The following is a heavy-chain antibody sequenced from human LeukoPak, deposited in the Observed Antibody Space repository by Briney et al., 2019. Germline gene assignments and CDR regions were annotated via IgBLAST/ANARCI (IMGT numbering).Heavy chain of an antibody. J-gene: IGHJ4*02. D-gene: IGHD3-22*01. Sequence: ESGPTMVNPTQTLTLTCTFSGFSLSTSGMCVSWIRHPPGKALEWLARIDWDDDKYYSTSLKTRLTISKDTSKNQVVLTMTNMDPVDTATYYCARIYYDSSGYLDDYWGQGTLVTVSS. CDR2: IDWDDDK. CDR3: ARIYYDSSGYLDDY. CDR1: GFSLSTSGMC. V-gene: IGHV2-70*11.